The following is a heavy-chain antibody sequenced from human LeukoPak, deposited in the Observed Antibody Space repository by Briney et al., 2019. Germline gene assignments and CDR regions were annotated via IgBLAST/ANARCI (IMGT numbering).Heavy chain of an antibody. D-gene: IGHD6-13*01. CDR1: GFXFSSYW. CDR2: INGDGSST. J-gene: IGHJ4*02. Sequence: GGSLRLSCAASGFXFSSYWMHWVRQAPGKGLVWVSHINGDGSSTNYADSVRGRFTISRDNAKNTLYLQMNSLRAEDTAVYYCARRSSYYYFDYWGQGTLVTVSS. V-gene: IGHV3-74*01. CDR3: ARRSSYYYFDY.